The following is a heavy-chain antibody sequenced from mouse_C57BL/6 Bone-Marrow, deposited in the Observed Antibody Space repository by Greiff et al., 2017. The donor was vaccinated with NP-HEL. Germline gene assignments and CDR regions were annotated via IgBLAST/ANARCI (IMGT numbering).Heavy chain of an antibody. D-gene: IGHD2-4*01. CDR1: GFTFSSYG. V-gene: IGHV5-6*02. CDR3: AGRGYDYDY. J-gene: IGHJ2*01. CDR2: ISSGGSYT. Sequence: EVNLVESGGDLVKPGGSLKLSCAASGFTFSSYGMSWVRQTPDKRLEWVATISSGGSYTYYPDSVKGRFTISRDNAKNTLYLQMSSLKSEDTAMYYCAGRGYDYDYWGQGTTLTVSS.